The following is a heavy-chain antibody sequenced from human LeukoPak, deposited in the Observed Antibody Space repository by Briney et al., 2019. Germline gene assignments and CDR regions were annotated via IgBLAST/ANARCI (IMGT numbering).Heavy chain of an antibody. J-gene: IGHJ4*02. D-gene: IGHD3-22*01. CDR1: GYTFTSVD. CDR2: LNPNTGNT. CDR3: ASGFGDDSSSFHF. V-gene: IGHV1-8*01. Sequence: ASVKLSCKASGYTFTSVDINWVRQATGQGLEWMGWLNPNTGNTGYAQKFRGRVTLTGHTSISTAYMELSSLTSEDTAVYYCASGFGDDSSSFHFCGQGTLVTVSS.